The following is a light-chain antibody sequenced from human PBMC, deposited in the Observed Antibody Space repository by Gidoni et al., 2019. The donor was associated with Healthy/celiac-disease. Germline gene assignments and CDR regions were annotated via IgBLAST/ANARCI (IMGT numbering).Light chain of an antibody. V-gene: IGKV3-20*01. J-gene: IGKJ1*01. CDR3: QQYGSSPQT. CDR1: QRVSSSY. Sequence: EIVLTQSPGTLSLSPGESATLSCRASQRVSSSYLAWYQQKPGQAPRLLIYGASSRATGIPYRFSGSGSGTDFTLTISRLEPEDFAVYYCQQYGSSPQTFGQGTKVEIK. CDR2: GAS.